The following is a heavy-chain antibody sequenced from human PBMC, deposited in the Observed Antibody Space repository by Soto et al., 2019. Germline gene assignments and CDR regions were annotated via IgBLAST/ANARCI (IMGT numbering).Heavy chain of an antibody. V-gene: IGHV3-72*01. J-gene: IGHJ6*02. CDR3: ARGYCSGGSRYSYYGMDV. CDR2: TRNKANSYTT. Sequence: GGSLRLSCAASGFTFSDHDMDWVRQAPGKGLEWVGRTRNKANSYTTEYAASVKGRFSISRDDSKNSLYLQMNSLKTEDTAVYYCARGYCSGGSRYSYYGMDVWGQGTTVTVSS. CDR1: GFTFSDHD. D-gene: IGHD2-15*01.